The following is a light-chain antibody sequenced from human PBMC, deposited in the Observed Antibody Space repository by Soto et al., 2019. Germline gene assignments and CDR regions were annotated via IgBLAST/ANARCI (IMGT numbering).Light chain of an antibody. CDR2: DAS. J-gene: IGKJ1*01. V-gene: IGKV1-5*01. CDR3: QEYHSYTWT. CDR1: QSIRNW. Sequence: HLTQSPSTVSASVGDRATITCRTSQSIRNWVAWYQQKPGKAPKLLIFDASSLQSGVPSRFSGSGSGTEFTLTISSLQPDDFATYYCQEYHSYTWTFGQGTKVDI.